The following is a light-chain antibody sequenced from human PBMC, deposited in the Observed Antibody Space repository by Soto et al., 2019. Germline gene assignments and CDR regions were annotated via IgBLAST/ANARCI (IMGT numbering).Light chain of an antibody. J-gene: IGKJ2*01. Sequence: DIQMTQSPPSLSASVGDRGTITCRTSQRISTYLNWYQQKPGKAPKLLIHSASSLESGVPSRFSGSGSGTDFTLTISSXXXXDSATYYCQQSYSTPYTFGQGTKLEXK. CDR3: QQSYSTPYT. CDR2: SAS. CDR1: QRISTY. V-gene: IGKV1-39*01.